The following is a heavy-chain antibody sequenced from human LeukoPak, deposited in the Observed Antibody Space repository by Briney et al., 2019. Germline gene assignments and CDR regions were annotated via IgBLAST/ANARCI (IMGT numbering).Heavy chain of an antibody. D-gene: IGHD3-22*01. CDR1: GGSISSYY. V-gene: IGHV4-59*12. J-gene: IGHJ4*02. CDR3: ARDQGSGYYYYFDY. CDR2: IYYSGST. Sequence: SETLSLTRTVSGGSISSYYWSWIRQPPGKGLEWIGYIYYSGSTNYNPSLKSRVTISVDTSKNQFSLKLSSVTAADTAVYYCARDQGSGYYYYFDYWGQGTLVTVSS.